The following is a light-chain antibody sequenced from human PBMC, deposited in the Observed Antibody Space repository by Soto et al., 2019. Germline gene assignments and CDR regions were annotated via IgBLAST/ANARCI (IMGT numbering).Light chain of an antibody. V-gene: IGKV1-5*01. J-gene: IGKJ1*01. Sequence: DILMTQSPSTLSASVGDRVTITCRASQTISSGLAWYQQKPGKAPKVLIYDASTLESGVPSRFSGSGSGTEFTLTISSLQTDDFATYYCQQYKSYKTFGQGTKVEIK. CDR1: QTISSG. CDR2: DAS. CDR3: QQYKSYKT.